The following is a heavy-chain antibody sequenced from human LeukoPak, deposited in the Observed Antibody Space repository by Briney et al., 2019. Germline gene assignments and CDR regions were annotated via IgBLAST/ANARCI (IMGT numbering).Heavy chain of an antibody. CDR1: GFTFSSYA. CDR3: ARDGAPDSGSYSEGFDY. Sequence: GGSLRLSCAASGFTFSSYAMHWVRQAPGKGLEWVAVISYDGSNKYYADSVKGRFTISRDNSKNTLYLQMNSLRAEDTAVYYCARDGAPDSGSYSEGFDYWGQGTLVTVSS. D-gene: IGHD1-26*01. J-gene: IGHJ4*02. CDR2: ISYDGSNK. V-gene: IGHV3-30-3*01.